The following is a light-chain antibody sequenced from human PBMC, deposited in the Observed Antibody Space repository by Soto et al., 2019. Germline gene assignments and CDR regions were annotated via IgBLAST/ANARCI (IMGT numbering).Light chain of an antibody. CDR3: LQHYDYPFT. V-gene: IGKV1-5*01. CDR1: QSISSW. J-gene: IGKJ5*01. Sequence: DLQMGPSPSTPCASVGGSVSFSWRASQSISSWLAWYQQKPGKAPHLLIYDASTLHSGVPSRFSGSGSGTDFTLTISGLQPEDFTTYYCLQHYDYPFTFGQGTRPEIK. CDR2: DAS.